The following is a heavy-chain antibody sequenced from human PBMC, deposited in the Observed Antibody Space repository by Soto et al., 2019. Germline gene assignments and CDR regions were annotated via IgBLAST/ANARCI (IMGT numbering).Heavy chain of an antibody. CDR3: ARDRNDFSTNWFDP. D-gene: IGHD3-3*01. J-gene: IGHJ5*02. V-gene: IGHV4-31*03. Sequence: SETLSLTCTVSGVSISSGGYYWSWIRQHPGKGLEWIGYIYYSGSTYYNPSLKSRVTISVDTSKNQFSLKLSSVTAADTAVYYCARDRNDFSTNWFDPWGQGTLVTVSS. CDR2: IYYSGST. CDR1: GVSISSGGYY.